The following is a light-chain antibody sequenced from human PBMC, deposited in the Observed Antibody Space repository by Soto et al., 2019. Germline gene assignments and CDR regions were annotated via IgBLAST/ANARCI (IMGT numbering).Light chain of an antibody. CDR2: DAS. Sequence: DIQMTQSPSTLSASVGDRVTITCRASESINNWVAWYQQKPGKAPKFLIYDASTLESGVPSRFSGSASGTEFTLSISSLQPDDFATYYCQQYDKYPLTFGGGTKVDIK. J-gene: IGKJ4*01. V-gene: IGKV1-5*01. CDR3: QQYDKYPLT. CDR1: ESINNW.